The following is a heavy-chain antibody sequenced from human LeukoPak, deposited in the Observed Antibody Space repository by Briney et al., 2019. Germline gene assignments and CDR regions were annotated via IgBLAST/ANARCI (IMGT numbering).Heavy chain of an antibody. CDR3: ARQYDHEPFDY. CDR1: GGSISSYY. J-gene: IGHJ4*02. D-gene: IGHD3-16*01. CDR2: IYYSGST. Sequence: PSETLSLTCTVSGGSISSYYWSWIRQPPGKGLEWIGYIYYSGSTNYNPSLKSRVTISVDTSKNQFSLKLRSVTAADTAVYYCARQYDHEPFDYWSQGTLVTVSS. V-gene: IGHV4-59*01.